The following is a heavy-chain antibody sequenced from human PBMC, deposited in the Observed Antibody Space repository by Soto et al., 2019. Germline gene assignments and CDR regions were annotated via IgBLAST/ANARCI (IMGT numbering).Heavy chain of an antibody. Sequence: QVQLVESGGGVVQPGRSLRLSCAASGFTFSSYAMHWVRQAPGKGLEWVAVISYDGSNKYYADSVKGRFTISRDNSKNTLYLQMNSLRAEETAVYYCARGTGYYPDYWGQGTLVTVSS. D-gene: IGHD3-22*01. CDR2: ISYDGSNK. CDR1: GFTFSSYA. CDR3: ARGTGYYPDY. V-gene: IGHV3-30-3*01. J-gene: IGHJ4*02.